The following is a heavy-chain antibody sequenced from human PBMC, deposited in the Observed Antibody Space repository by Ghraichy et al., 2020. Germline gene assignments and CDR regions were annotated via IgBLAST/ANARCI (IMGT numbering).Heavy chain of an antibody. CDR3: ARVRGSYDISDY. CDR1: GFIFSNYW. Sequence: GGSLRLSCTASGFIFSNYWMSWVRQAPGKGLEWVANINRDRSEENYEDSVKGRFTISRDHAKNSLYLQMSSLRVEDTAVYFCARVRGSYDISDYWGQGTLVTVSS. CDR2: INRDRSEE. D-gene: IGHD3-16*01. J-gene: IGHJ4*02. V-gene: IGHV3-7*01.